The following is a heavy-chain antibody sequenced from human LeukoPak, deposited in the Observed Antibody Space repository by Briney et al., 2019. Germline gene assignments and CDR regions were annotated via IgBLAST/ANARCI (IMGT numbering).Heavy chain of an antibody. CDR2: IKPDGSKK. D-gene: IGHD2-21*01. Sequence: GGPLRLSCAASGFTFSSYWMTWVRQAPGKGLEWVANIKPDGSKKSYVDSVKGRFTISRDNAKNSLYLQMNSLRVEDTAVYYCASQPAVIDLDYWGQGNLVTVSS. V-gene: IGHV3-7*01. J-gene: IGHJ4*02. CDR3: ASQPAVIDLDY. CDR1: GFTFSSYW.